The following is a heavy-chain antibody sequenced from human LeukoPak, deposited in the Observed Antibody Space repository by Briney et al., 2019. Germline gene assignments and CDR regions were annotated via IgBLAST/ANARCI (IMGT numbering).Heavy chain of an antibody. CDR3: AKGAVAGNQKPGGY. D-gene: IGHD6-19*01. Sequence: ETLSLTCAVYGGSFSGYYWSWIRQPPGKGLEWVSAISGSGGSTYYADSVKGRFTISRDNSKNTLYLQMNSLRAEDTAVYYCAKGAVAGNQKPGGYWGQGTLVTVSS. V-gene: IGHV3-23*01. J-gene: IGHJ4*02. CDR1: GGSFSGYY. CDR2: ISGSGGST.